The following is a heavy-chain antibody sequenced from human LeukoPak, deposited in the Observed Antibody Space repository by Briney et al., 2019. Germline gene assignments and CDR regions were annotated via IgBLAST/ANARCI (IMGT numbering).Heavy chain of an antibody. D-gene: IGHD4-17*01. Sequence: GGSLRLSCAASGFTFRSHWMHWVRQAPEKGVVWVSRIDNDATSTFYADSVKGRFTISRDNAKNTLYLQMNGLRAEDTAVYYCAGAIIGDYVNPLDLWGQGTLVTVSS. J-gene: IGHJ5*02. CDR2: IDNDATST. CDR1: GFTFRSHW. CDR3: AGAIIGDYVNPLDL. V-gene: IGHV3-74*01.